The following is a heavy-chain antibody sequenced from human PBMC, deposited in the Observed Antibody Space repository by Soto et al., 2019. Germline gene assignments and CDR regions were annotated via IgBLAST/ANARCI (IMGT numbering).Heavy chain of an antibody. CDR1: GFTVSSNY. D-gene: IGHD3-10*01. V-gene: IGHV3-53*01. Sequence: GGSLRLSCAASGFTVSSNYMSWVRQAPGKGLEWVSVIYSGGSTYYADSVKGRFTISKDNSKNTLYLQMNSLRAEDTAVYYCARDNEYYYGSGSYFHWGQGTLVTVPQ. CDR2: IYSGGST. J-gene: IGHJ4*02. CDR3: ARDNEYYYGSGSYFH.